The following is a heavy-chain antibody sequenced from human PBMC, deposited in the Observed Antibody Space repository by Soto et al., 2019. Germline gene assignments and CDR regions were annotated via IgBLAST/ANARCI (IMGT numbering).Heavy chain of an antibody. Sequence: GGSLRLSCAASGFTFSSYAMSWVRQAPGKGLEWVSAISGSGGSTYYADSVKGRFTISRDNSKNTLYLQMNSLRAEDTAVYYCAKDLSRFIAVAVAFAIWGQGTMVTVSS. CDR1: GFTFSSYA. V-gene: IGHV3-23*01. CDR3: AKDLSRFIAVAVAFAI. J-gene: IGHJ3*02. CDR2: ISGSGGST. D-gene: IGHD6-19*01.